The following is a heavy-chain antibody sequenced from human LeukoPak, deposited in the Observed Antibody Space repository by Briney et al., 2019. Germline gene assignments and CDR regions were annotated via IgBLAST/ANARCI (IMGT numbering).Heavy chain of an antibody. V-gene: IGHV1-18*04. CDR2: ISAYNGNT. CDR3: ARVELRYFDWLVRVDY. CDR1: GYTFTSYG. J-gene: IGHJ4*02. D-gene: IGHD3-9*01. Sequence: ASVKVSCKASGYTFTSYGISWVRQAPGQGLEWMGWISAYNGNTNYAQKLQGRVTMTTDTSTSTAYMELRGLRSDDTAVYYCARVELRYFDWLVRVDYWGQGTLVTVSS.